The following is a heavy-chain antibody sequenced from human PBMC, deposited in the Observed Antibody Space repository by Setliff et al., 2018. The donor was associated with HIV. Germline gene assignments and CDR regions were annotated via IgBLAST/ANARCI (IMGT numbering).Heavy chain of an antibody. CDR3: ARALAGGSGWKYFDL. Sequence: SETLSLTCTVSGASFIRSRYYWSWIRQPAGKGLEWIGHVYTTGSASYNPSLESRVTILEALSKNQFSLNLDSVTAADTAVYFCARALAGGSGWKYFDLWGPGTLVTVSS. J-gene: IGHJ4*02. V-gene: IGHV4-61*09. CDR2: VYTTGSA. CDR1: GASFIRSRYY. D-gene: IGHD6-19*01.